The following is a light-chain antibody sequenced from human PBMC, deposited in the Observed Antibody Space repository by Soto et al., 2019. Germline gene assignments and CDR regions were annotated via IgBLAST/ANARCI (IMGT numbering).Light chain of an antibody. CDR1: QSISGY. J-gene: IGKJ1*01. CDR2: TSS. Sequence: DIQMTQSPSYLSASVGDKVTLTCRASQSISGYLNWYHQKPGKAPAMVIHTSSTLQSGVPSRYRGTRSGTDFTLTISSLQPDDFATYYCQQYSTFWTFGQGTKV. V-gene: IGKV1-39*01. CDR3: QQYSTFWT.